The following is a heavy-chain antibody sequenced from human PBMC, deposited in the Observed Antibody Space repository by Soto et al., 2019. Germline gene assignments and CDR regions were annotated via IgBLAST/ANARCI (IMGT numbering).Heavy chain of an antibody. V-gene: IGHV3-48*03. Sequence: PGGSLRLSCAASGFTFSSYEMNWVRQAPGEGLEWVSYISSSGSTIYYADSVKGRFTISRDNAKNSLYLQMNSLRAEDTAVYYCARSIAVAGKVFWGQGTLVTVSS. CDR1: GFTFSSYE. CDR3: ARSIAVAGKVF. CDR2: ISSSGSTI. D-gene: IGHD6-19*01. J-gene: IGHJ4*02.